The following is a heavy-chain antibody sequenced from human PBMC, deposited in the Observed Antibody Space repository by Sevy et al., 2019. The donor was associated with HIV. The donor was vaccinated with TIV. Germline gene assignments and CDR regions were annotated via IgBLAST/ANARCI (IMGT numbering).Heavy chain of an antibody. CDR3: ARGLFDY. CDR1: GDSGSGGNYY. CDR2: IYYSGST. V-gene: IGHV4-61*01. Sequence: SETLSLTCTVSGDSGSGGNYYWSWIRQPPGKGREWIGYIYYSGSTNYNPSLKSRVTISIDTSKNQFSLRLTSVTAADTAVYYCARGLFDYWGQGTLVTVSS. J-gene: IGHJ4*02.